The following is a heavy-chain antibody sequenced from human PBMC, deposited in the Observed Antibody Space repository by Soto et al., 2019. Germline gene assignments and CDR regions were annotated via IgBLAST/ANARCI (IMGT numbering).Heavy chain of an antibody. D-gene: IGHD3-10*01. CDR1: GFTFRSYG. CDR2: IWYDGSNK. CDR3: ATRGYYGSGNYMDV. V-gene: IGHV3-33*01. J-gene: IGHJ6*03. Sequence: QVQLVESGGGVVQPGRSLRLSCAASGFTFRSYGMHWVRQAPGKGLEWVAVIWYDGSNKYYADSVKGRFTISRDNSKNTLYLQINSLRAEDTAVYYCATRGYYGSGNYMDVWGKGTTVTVSS.